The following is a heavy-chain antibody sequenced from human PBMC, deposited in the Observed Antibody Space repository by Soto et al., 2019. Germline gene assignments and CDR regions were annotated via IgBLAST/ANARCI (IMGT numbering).Heavy chain of an antibody. CDR1: GGTFSSYA. V-gene: IGHV1-69*01. J-gene: IGHJ6*02. CDR3: ARSQGSSTSLDIYYDYYYGMDV. CDR2: IIPISDTT. D-gene: IGHD2-2*01. Sequence: QVQLVQSGAEVKKPGSSVKVSCKASGGTFSSYAISWVRQAPGQGLEWMGGIIPISDTTNYAQKFQGRFTITAEESTSTANLELSSLRSEDTAVYYCARSQGSSTSLDIYYDYYYGMDVWGQGTTVTVSS.